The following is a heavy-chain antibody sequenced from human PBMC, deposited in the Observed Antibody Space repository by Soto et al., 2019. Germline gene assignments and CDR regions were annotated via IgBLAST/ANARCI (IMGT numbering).Heavy chain of an antibody. CDR1: GGSISSYY. CDR3: ARVWGGAFDI. D-gene: IGHD3-10*01. V-gene: IGHV4-59*01. J-gene: IGHJ3*02. Sequence: QVQLQESGPGLVKPSETLSLTCTVSGGSISSYYWSWIRQPPGKGLEWIGYIYYSGSTNYNPSLTSRVTIPVDTSKNQFPLKLSSVTAADTAVYYCARVWGGAFDIWGQGTMVTVSS. CDR2: IYYSGST.